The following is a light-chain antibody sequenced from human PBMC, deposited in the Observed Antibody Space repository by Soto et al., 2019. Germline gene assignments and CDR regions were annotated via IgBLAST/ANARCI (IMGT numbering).Light chain of an antibody. Sequence: QSALTQPASGSGSPGQSITISCTGTNSDVGGYNYVSWYQQHPGKAPELMIYEVSHRPSGVSNRFSGSKSDNTASLTISGLQAEDEADYYCSSYTSISTLYVFGTGTKVTVL. CDR1: NSDVGGYNY. CDR3: SSYTSISTLYV. J-gene: IGLJ1*01. CDR2: EVS. V-gene: IGLV2-14*01.